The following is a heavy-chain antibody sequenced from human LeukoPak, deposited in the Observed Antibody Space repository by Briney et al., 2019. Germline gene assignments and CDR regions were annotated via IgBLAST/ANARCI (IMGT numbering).Heavy chain of an antibody. CDR1: AFTFSSYA. D-gene: IGHD2-15*01. CDR3: ATARGGY. CDR2: TSTSGGST. V-gene: IGHV3-23*01. Sequence: GGSLRLSCAASAFTFSSYAMSWVRQAPGRGLEWVSGTSTSGGSTYYADSVKGRFTISRDNSKNTLSLQMTSLRAEDTAVFYCATARGGYWGQGTLVTVSS. J-gene: IGHJ4*02.